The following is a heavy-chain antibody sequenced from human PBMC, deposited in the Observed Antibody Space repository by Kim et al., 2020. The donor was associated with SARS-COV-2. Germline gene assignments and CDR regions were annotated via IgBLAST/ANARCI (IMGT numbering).Heavy chain of an antibody. CDR3: AKDVWGYGGMDV. J-gene: IGHJ6*02. Sequence: TYYADTVRSRFTSSRDITKSTLYLQMNHLRAEDTALYYCAKDVWGYGGMDVGGQGTTVTVSS. D-gene: IGHD3-16*01. V-gene: IGHV3-23*01. CDR2: T.